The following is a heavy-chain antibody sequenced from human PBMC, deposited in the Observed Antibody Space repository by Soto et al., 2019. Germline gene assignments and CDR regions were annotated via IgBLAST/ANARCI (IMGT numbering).Heavy chain of an antibody. Sequence: QVQLVESGGGVAQPGRSLRLSCTVSGFTFSGHAMHWVRQAPGKGLEWVTQIWYDGSNKYYAESVKGRFTISRDSSKNTLYLLMNSLRVEDTAVYYCARDGQGLAPYALDVWGQGTSVTVSS. CDR1: GFTFSGHA. CDR2: IWYDGSNK. D-gene: IGHD6-19*01. J-gene: IGHJ6*02. CDR3: ARDGQGLAPYALDV. V-gene: IGHV3-33*01.